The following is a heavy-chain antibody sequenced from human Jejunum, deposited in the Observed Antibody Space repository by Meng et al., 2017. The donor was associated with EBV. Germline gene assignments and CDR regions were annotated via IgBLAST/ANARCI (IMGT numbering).Heavy chain of an antibody. V-gene: IGHV4-4*02. J-gene: IGHJ4*02. CDR2: MHPGGST. CDR1: GDSTSSSHW. CDR3: AKSNDYSLNS. Sequence: GRLQEWGPGLVKPSVTLSLTCAVSGDSTSSSHWWSWVRQPPGKGLEWIGEMHPGGSTNYNPSLKSRVTISVDNSKNQFSLKLTSVTAADTAVYYCAKSNDYSLNSWGQGTLVTVSS. D-gene: IGHD4-11*01.